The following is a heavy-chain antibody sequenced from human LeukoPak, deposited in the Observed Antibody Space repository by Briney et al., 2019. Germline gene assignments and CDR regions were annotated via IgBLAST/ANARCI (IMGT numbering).Heavy chain of an antibody. Sequence: PGGSLRLSCAASGFTFSSYSMNWVRQAPGKGLEWVSSISSSSSYIYYADSVKGRFTISRDNAKNSLYLQMNSLRAEDTAVYYCARDRYYYDSSYYFDYRGQGTLVTVSS. D-gene: IGHD3-22*01. CDR1: GFTFSSYS. V-gene: IGHV3-21*01. J-gene: IGHJ4*02. CDR2: ISSSSSYI. CDR3: ARDRYYYDSSYYFDY.